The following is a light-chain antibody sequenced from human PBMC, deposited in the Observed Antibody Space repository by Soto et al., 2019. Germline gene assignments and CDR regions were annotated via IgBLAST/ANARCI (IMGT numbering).Light chain of an antibody. Sequence: QPVLTQPASVSGSPGQSITISCTGTSSDVGSYNLVSWYQQHPGKAPKLMIYEGSKRPSGVSNRFSGSKSGNTASLTISGLQAEDEADYYCCSYAGSSSVLFGGGTKLTVL. CDR2: EGS. CDR1: SSDVGSYNL. V-gene: IGLV2-23*01. CDR3: CSYAGSSSVL. J-gene: IGLJ2*01.